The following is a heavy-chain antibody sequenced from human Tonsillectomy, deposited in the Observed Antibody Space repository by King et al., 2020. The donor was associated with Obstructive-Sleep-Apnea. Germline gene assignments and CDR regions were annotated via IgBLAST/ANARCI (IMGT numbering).Heavy chain of an antibody. CDR3: ARGSGDYDILTGYYDPDHAFDI. D-gene: IGHD3-9*01. CDR2: ISYDGSNK. J-gene: IGHJ3*02. CDR1: GFTFSSYA. V-gene: IGHV3-30-3*01. Sequence: VQLVESGGGVVQPGRSLRLSCAASGFTFSSYAMHWVRQAPGKGLEWVAVISYDGSNKYYADSVKGRFTISRDNSKNTLYLQMNSLRAEDTAVYYYARGSGDYDILTGYYDPDHAFDIWGQGTMVTVSS.